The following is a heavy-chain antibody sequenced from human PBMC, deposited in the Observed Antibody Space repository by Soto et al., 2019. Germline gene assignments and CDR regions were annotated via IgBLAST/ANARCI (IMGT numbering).Heavy chain of an antibody. CDR3: AKDRPGFYYGMDV. CDR2: IIPIFGTA. V-gene: IGHV1-69*13. Sequence: GASVKVSCKASGGTFSSYAISWVRQAPGQGLEWMGGIIPIFGTANYAQKFQGRVTITADESTSTAYMELSSLRSEDTAVYYCAKDRPGFYYGMDVWGQGTTVTVSS. CDR1: GGTFSSYA. J-gene: IGHJ6*02.